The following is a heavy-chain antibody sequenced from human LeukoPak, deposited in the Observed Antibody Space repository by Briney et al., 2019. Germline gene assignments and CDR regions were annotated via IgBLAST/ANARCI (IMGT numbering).Heavy chain of an antibody. CDR1: GFTFSSYG. CDR2: ISYDGRNK. J-gene: IGHJ4*02. D-gene: IGHD3-10*01. Sequence: GGSLRLSCAASGFTFSSYGMHWVRQAPGKGLEWVAVISYDGRNKDYADSVKGRFTMSRDNSKNTLYLQMNSLRAEDTAVYYCAKDRYGSGIGYFDYWGQGTLVTVSS. V-gene: IGHV3-30*18. CDR3: AKDRYGSGIGYFDY.